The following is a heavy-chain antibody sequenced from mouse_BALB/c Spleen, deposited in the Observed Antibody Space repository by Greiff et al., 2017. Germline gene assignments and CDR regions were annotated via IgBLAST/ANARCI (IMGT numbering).Heavy chain of an antibody. D-gene: IGHD2-4*01. J-gene: IGHJ4*01. CDR2: ISSGGSYT. CDR3: ARVDYDPPMDY. Sequence: EVKLEESGGGLVKPGGSLKLSCAASGFTFSSYAMSWVRQSPEKRLEWVAEISSGGSYTYYPDTVTGRFTISRDNAKNTLYLEMSSLRSEDTAMYYCARVDYDPPMDYWGQGTSVTVSS. CDR1: GFTFSSYA. V-gene: IGHV5-9-4*01.